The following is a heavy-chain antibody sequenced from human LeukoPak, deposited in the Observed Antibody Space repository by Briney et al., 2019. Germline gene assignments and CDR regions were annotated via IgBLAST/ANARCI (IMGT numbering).Heavy chain of an antibody. J-gene: IGHJ4*02. CDR1: GFTFSSYG. Sequence: GRSLRLSCAASGFTFSSYGMHWVRQAPGKGLEWVAVIWYDGSNKYYADSVKGRFTISRDSSKNTLYLQMNSLRAEDTAVYYCARDLALAYLDSSSPPETGYYFDYWGQGTLVTVSS. D-gene: IGHD6-6*01. V-gene: IGHV3-33*01. CDR3: ARDLALAYLDSSSPPETGYYFDY. CDR2: IWYDGSNK.